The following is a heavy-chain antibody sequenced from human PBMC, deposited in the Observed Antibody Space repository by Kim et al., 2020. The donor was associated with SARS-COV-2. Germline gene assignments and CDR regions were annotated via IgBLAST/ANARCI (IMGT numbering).Heavy chain of an antibody. CDR2: ISSTGRFI. V-gene: IGHV3-21*01. D-gene: IGHD1-26*01. J-gene: IGHJ4*02. Sequence: GGSLRLSCVASGFTFTAYNMNWVRQAPGKGLEWVSSISSTGRFINYADSIKGRFTISRDNATNSLYLEMSSLGAEDTAVYFCARDPEVGNTISSYFDCWGQGTLVTVSS. CDR3: ARDPEVGNTISSYFDC. CDR1: GFTFTAYN.